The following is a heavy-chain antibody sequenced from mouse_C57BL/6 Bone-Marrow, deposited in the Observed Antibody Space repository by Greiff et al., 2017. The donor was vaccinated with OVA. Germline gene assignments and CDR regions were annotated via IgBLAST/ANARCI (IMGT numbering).Heavy chain of an antibody. D-gene: IGHD1-1*01. CDR3: ARRGYYGSSYRFAY. Sequence: EVQLQESGGGLVKPGGSLKLSCAASGFTFSSYTMSWVRQTPEKRLEWVATISGGGGNTYYPDSVKGRFTISRDNAKNTLYLQMSSLRSEDTALYYCARRGYYGSSYRFAYWGQGTLVTVSA. CDR1: GFTFSSYT. V-gene: IGHV5-9*01. CDR2: ISGGGGNT. J-gene: IGHJ3*01.